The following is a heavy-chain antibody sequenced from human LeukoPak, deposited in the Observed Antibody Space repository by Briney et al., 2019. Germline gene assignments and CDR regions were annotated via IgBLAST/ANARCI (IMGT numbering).Heavy chain of an antibody. Sequence: SETLSLTCTISGDSTSSDRYYGGWVRQPPGKGLEWIGNIYYSGSTYYNPSLKSRVTMSVDTSKNQFFLKLNSVTAADTAVYYCASRARLAYYYDSSGYRWGQGTLVTVSS. J-gene: IGHJ4*02. D-gene: IGHD3-22*01. CDR1: GDSTSSDRYY. CDR3: ASRARLAYYYDSSGYR. V-gene: IGHV4-39*01. CDR2: IYYSGST.